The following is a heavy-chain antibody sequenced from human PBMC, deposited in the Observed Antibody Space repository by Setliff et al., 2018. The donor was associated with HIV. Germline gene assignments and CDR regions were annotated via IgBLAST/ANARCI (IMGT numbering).Heavy chain of an antibody. J-gene: IGHJ4*02. V-gene: IGHV4-39*01. Sequence: KASETLSLTCTVSGGSIISSTYFWGWIRQPPGKGLECIGNIYYSGSTSYNPSLKSRVTISVDTSKNQFSLKLSSVTAADTAVYYCARLLVAGMLFDYWGREPWSPS. CDR3: ARLLVAGMLFDY. CDR1: GGSIISSTYF. CDR2: IYYSGST. D-gene: IGHD2-15*01.